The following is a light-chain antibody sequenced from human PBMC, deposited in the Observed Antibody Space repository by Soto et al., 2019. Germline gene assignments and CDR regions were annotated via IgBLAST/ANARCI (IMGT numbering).Light chain of an antibody. CDR3: QSYDSSLSGYV. J-gene: IGLJ1*01. V-gene: IGLV1-40*01. Sequence: VLTQPPSVSAAPGQRVTISCTGSSSNIGAGYDVHWYQQLPGTAPKLLIYGNSNRPSGVPDRFSGSKSGTSASLAITGLQAEDEADYYCQSYDSSLSGYVFGTGTKVTLL. CDR1: SSNIGAGYD. CDR2: GNS.